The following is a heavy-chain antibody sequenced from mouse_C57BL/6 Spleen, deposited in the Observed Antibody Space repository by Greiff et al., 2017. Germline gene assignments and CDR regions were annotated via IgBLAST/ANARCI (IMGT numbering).Heavy chain of an antibody. J-gene: IGHJ1*03. D-gene: IGHD1-1*01. Sequence: EVQGVEPGGGLVKPGGSLKLSCAASGFTFSDYGMHWVRQAPEKGLEWVAYISSGSSTIYYADTVKGRFTISRDNAKNTLFLQMTSRRSEETAMFYCATGGSYVYFDVWGTGTTVTVSS. V-gene: IGHV5-17*01. CDR3: ATGGSYVYFDV. CDR2: ISSGSSTI. CDR1: GFTFSDYG.